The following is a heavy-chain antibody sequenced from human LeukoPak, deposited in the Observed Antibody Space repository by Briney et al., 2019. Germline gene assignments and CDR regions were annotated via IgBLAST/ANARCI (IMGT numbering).Heavy chain of an antibody. CDR3: AREVGYCSSTSCSTIFDY. Sequence: PGGSLRLSCAASGFTFSNYNMNWVRQAPGKGLEWVSYITSSTTTIYYADSVKGRFTISRDNAKNSLYLQMNSLRAEDTAVYYCAREVGYCSSTSCSTIFDYWGQGTLVTVSS. J-gene: IGHJ4*02. CDR2: ITSSTTTI. V-gene: IGHV3-48*01. CDR1: GFTFSNYN. D-gene: IGHD2-2*01.